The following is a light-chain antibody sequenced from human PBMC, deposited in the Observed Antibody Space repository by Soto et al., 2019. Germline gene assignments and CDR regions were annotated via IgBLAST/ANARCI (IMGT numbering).Light chain of an antibody. CDR1: SSDAGSYNL. CDR3: CSYAAITTPVI. J-gene: IGLJ2*01. Sequence: QLVLTQPASVSESPGQSISISCTGTSSDAGSYNLVSWYQQHPGKAPKLMIYEVSKRPSGVSNRFSGSKSGNTASLTISGLHAEDEGDYFCCSYAAITTPVIFGGGTKVTVL. V-gene: IGLV2-23*02. CDR2: EVS.